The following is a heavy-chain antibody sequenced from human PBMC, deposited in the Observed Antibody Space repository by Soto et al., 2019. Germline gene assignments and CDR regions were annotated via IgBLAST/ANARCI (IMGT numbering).Heavy chain of an antibody. V-gene: IGHV3-9*01. CDR1: GFTFDDYA. J-gene: IGHJ4*02. D-gene: IGHD6-19*01. Sequence: GGSLRLSCAASGFTFDDYAMHWVRQAPGKGLEWVSGISWNSGSIGYADSVKGRFTISRDNAKNSLYLQMNSLRAEDTALYYCAKDNGYSSGWYEYWGQGTLVTVSS. CDR2: ISWNSGSI. CDR3: AKDNGYSSGWYEY.